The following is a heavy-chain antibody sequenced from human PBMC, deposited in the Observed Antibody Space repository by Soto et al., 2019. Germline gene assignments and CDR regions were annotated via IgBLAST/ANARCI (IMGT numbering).Heavy chain of an antibody. Sequence: PGGSLRLSCAASGFTFSDFGMSWVRQAPGKGLEWVSVISASGDATYYAASVKGRFTLSRDNSKNTLYLQMNSLTVADTAVYYCAKKVTIYAVDPADYWRQGTQLTVSS. V-gene: IGHV3-23*01. CDR1: GFTFSDFG. CDR3: AKKVTIYAVDPADY. D-gene: IGHD3-3*01. CDR2: ISASGDAT. J-gene: IGHJ4*02.